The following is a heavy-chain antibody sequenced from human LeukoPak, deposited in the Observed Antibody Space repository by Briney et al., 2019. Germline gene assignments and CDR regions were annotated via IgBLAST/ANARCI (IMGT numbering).Heavy chain of an antibody. CDR1: GGSISSSSYY. V-gene: IGHV4-39*07. Sequence: SETLSLTCTVSGGSISSSSYYWGWIRQPPGKGLEWIGSIYYSGSTYYNPSLKSRVTISVDTSKNQFSLKLSSVTAADTAVYYCARDLGRGRDAFDIWGQGTMVTVSS. CDR3: ARDLGRGRDAFDI. D-gene: IGHD1-26*01. CDR2: IYYSGST. J-gene: IGHJ3*02.